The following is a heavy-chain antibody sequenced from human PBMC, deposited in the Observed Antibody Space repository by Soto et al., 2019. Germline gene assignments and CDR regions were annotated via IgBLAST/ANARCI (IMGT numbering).Heavy chain of an antibody. CDR2: IYYSGST. CDR3: ARDSSGSDPTFAY. D-gene: IGHD1-26*01. V-gene: IGHV4-31*03. Sequence: QVQLQESGPGLVKPSQTLSLTCTVSGGSISSGGYYWSWIRQHPGKGLEWIGYIYYSGSTYYNPSIKSRVTISVDTSKNQCSLKLSSVTAADTAVYYCARDSSGSDPTFAYWGQGTLVTVSS. CDR1: GGSISSGGYY. J-gene: IGHJ4*02.